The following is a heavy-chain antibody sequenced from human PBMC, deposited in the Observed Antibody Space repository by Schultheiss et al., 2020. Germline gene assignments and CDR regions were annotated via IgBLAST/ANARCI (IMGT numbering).Heavy chain of an antibody. J-gene: IGHJ4*02. V-gene: IGHV4-59*12. CDR3: ARVRYCSGGSCYPFDY. Sequence: SATLSLTCTVSGGSFSGYYWSWVRQPPGKGLEWIGSIYYSGSTYYNPSLKSRVTISVDTSKNQFSLKLSSVTAADTAVYYCARVRYCSGGSCYPFDYWGQGTLVTVSS. CDR1: GGSFSGYY. D-gene: IGHD2-15*01. CDR2: IYYSGST.